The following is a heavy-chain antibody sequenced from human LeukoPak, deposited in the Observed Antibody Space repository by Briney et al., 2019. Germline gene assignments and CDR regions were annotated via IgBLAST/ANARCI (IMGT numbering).Heavy chain of an antibody. D-gene: IGHD3-22*01. CDR3: ARGGGAYGSSGYYYV. V-gene: IGHV4-61*02. CDR1: GGSISSGSYY. Sequence: SQTLSLTCTVSGGSISSGSYYWSWIRQPAGKGLEWIGRIYTSGSTNYNPSLKSRVTISVDTSKNQFSLKLSSVTAADTAVYYCARGGGAYGSSGYYYVWGQGTLVTVSS. J-gene: IGHJ4*02. CDR2: IYTSGST.